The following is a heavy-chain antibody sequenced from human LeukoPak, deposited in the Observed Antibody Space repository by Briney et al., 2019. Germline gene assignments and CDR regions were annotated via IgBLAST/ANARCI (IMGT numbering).Heavy chain of an antibody. Sequence: GGSLRLSCAASGFTFDDYAMHWVRQAPGKGLEWVSGISWNSGSIGYADSVKGRFTISRDNAKNSLYLQMNSLRAEDTALYYCARSARRVGAYDYWGQGTLVTVSS. D-gene: IGHD1-26*01. CDR1: GFTFDDYA. CDR2: ISWNSGSI. J-gene: IGHJ4*02. CDR3: ARSARRVGAYDY. V-gene: IGHV3-9*01.